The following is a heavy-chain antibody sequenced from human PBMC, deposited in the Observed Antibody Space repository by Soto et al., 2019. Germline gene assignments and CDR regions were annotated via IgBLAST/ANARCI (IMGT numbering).Heavy chain of an antibody. CDR1: GSTFSRNY. V-gene: IGHV3-7*01. CDR3: ARDQGGNWFDP. Sequence: GSLRLSCATSGSTFSRNYMSWVRQAPGKGLEWVSYIKEGGSEKYYVDSVKGRFTISRDNAKNSLYLQMNSLRAEDTAVYYCARDQGGNWFDPWGQGTLVTVSS. CDR2: IKEGGSEK. J-gene: IGHJ5*02.